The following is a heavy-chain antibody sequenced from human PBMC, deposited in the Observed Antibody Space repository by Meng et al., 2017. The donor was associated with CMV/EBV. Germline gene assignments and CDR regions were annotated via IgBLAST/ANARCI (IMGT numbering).Heavy chain of an antibody. D-gene: IGHD1-26*01. J-gene: IGHJ5*01. CDR2: IKQDGSEK. Sequence: GESLKISCAASGFTFSSYAMNWVRQAPGKGLEWVANIKQDGSEKYYVDSVRGRFTISRDNAKNSLYLQMNSLRAGDTAVYYCARDAGGLDVVGAFRWFDPWGQGTLVTVSS. V-gene: IGHV3-7*01. CDR1: GFTFSSYA. CDR3: ARDAGGLDVVGAFRWFDP.